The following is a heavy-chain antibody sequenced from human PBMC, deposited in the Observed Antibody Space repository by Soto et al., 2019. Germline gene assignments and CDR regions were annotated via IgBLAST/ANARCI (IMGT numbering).Heavy chain of an antibody. J-gene: IGHJ4*02. Sequence: QVQLVQAGAEVKKPGSSVKIACKASGGTVSTYAISWVRQAPGQGLEWMGGIIPIFGTANYAQNYQGRVTITADESTSTAYMELSSLRSEDTAVYYCARGQALGNSGCGYWGQGTLVTVSS. D-gene: IGHD7-27*01. V-gene: IGHV1-69*01. CDR2: IIPIFGTA. CDR1: GGTVSTYA. CDR3: ARGQALGNSGCGY.